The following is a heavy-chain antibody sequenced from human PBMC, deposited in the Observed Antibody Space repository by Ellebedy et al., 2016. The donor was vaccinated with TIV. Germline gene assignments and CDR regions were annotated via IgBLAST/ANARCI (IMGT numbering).Heavy chain of an antibody. CDR3: ARRGSYGDYAVQINNWFDS. Sequence: GESLKISCAASGFSFRSYWMSWVRQAPGKGLEWVANIYQDGSEIYYVDSVKGRFTISRDNAKRSLYLQMNSLRVEDTAVYYCARRGSYGDYAVQINNWFDSWGQGTLVAVAS. D-gene: IGHD4-17*01. J-gene: IGHJ5*01. CDR1: GFSFRSYW. CDR2: IYQDGSEI. V-gene: IGHV3-7*01.